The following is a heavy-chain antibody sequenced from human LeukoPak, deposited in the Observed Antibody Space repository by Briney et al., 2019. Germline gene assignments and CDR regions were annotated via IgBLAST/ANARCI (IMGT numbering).Heavy chain of an antibody. Sequence: PSETLSLTCAVYGGSFSGYYWSWIGQPPGKGLEWIGEINHSGSTNYNPSLKSRVTISVDTSKNQFSLKLSSVTAADTAVYYCARLISARETRDYWGQGTLVTVSS. D-gene: IGHD6-6*01. CDR3: ARLISARETRDY. CDR1: GGSFSGYY. V-gene: IGHV4-34*01. J-gene: IGHJ4*02. CDR2: INHSGST.